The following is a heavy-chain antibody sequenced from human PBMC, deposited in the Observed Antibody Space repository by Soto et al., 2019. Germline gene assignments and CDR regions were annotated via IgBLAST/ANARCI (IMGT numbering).Heavy chain of an antibody. CDR1: GYTFTSYY. J-gene: IGHJ6*03. Sequence: QVQLVQSGAEVKKPGASVKVSCKASGYTFTSYYMHWVRQAPGQGLEWMGIINPSGGSTSYAQKVKGRVTMTRDTATSTVYMEMSSLRSEDTAVYYCARDNHDFWSGYYYGFDYMDVWGKGTTVTVSS. CDR3: ARDNHDFWSGYYYGFDYMDV. CDR2: INPSGGST. D-gene: IGHD3-3*01. V-gene: IGHV1-46*03.